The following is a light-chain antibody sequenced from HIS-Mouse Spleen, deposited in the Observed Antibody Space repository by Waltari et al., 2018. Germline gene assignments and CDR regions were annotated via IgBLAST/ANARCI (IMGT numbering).Light chain of an antibody. CDR3: CSYAGSSTFEV. V-gene: IGLV2-23*03. Sequence: QSALTQPASVSGSPGQSITISCTGTSSDVGSHNLVSWYQQHPGKAPNLMIYEGSKRPSGVSNRFSGSKSGNTASLTISGLQAEDEADYYCCSYAGSSTFEVFGGGTKLTVL. J-gene: IGLJ2*01. CDR1: SSDVGSHNL. CDR2: EGS.